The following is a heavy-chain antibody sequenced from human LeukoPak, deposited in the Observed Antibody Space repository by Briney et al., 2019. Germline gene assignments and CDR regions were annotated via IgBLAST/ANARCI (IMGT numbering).Heavy chain of an antibody. J-gene: IGHJ6*03. V-gene: IGHV4-4*07. CDR2: IYTSGST. CDR3: ARDSSPRQPPYYYYMDV. D-gene: IGHD6-6*01. Sequence: SETLSLTCTVSGCSISSYCLSWIRQPAGKGLEWIGRIYTSGSTNYNPSLKSRVTMSVDTSKTQFSLKLSSVTAADTAVYYCARDSSPRQPPYYYYMDVWGKGTTVTVSS. CDR1: GCSISSYC.